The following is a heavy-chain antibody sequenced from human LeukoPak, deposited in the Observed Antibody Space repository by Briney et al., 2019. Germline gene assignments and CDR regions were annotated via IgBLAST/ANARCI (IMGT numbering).Heavy chain of an antibody. Sequence: KTSETLSLTCAVYGGSFSGYYWSWIRQPPGKGLEWIGEINHSGSTNYNPSLKSRVTISVDTSKNQFSLKLSSVTAADTAVYYCARGLSGWYRGYFDYWGQGTLVTVSS. CDR2: INHSGST. V-gene: IGHV4-34*01. CDR3: ARGLSGWYRGYFDY. CDR1: GGSFSGYY. D-gene: IGHD6-19*01. J-gene: IGHJ4*02.